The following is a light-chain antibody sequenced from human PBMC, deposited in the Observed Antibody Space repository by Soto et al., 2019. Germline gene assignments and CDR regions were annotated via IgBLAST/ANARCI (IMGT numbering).Light chain of an antibody. J-gene: IGKJ1*01. Sequence: DLQMTQSPSTLSASVGDRVTITCRASQSISSWLAWYQQKPGKAPKLLIYDASSLESGVPSRFSGSGSGTEFTLTISSLQPDDFATYYCQQYNSYLWTFGQGTKWIS. CDR2: DAS. V-gene: IGKV1-5*01. CDR1: QSISSW. CDR3: QQYNSYLWT.